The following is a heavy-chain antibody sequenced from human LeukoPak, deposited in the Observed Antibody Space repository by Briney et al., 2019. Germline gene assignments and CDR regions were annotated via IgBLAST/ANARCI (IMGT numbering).Heavy chain of an antibody. CDR3: ARRDGYISAIDY. D-gene: IGHD5-24*01. CDR1: GGSISSYY. Sequence: PSETLSLTCTVSGGSISSYYWSWIRQPPGKGLEWIGYIYYSGSTNYNPSLKSRVTISVDTSKNQFSLKLSSVTAADTAVHYCARRDGYISAIDYWGQGTLVTVSS. CDR2: IYYSGST. V-gene: IGHV4-59*01. J-gene: IGHJ4*02.